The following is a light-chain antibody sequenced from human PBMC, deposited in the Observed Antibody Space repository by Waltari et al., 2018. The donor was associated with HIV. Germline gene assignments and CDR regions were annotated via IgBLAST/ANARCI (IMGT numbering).Light chain of an antibody. CDR1: SSDVGGDNY. J-gene: IGLJ3*02. Sequence: QSALTQPASVSGSPGQSITISCTGTSSDVGGDNYVSWSQQHPGKAPKLMIFEVSNRPSGVSNRFSGSKSVNTASLTISGLQAEDEADYYCSSYTTRSTPDPNWVFGGGTKLTVL. V-gene: IGLV2-14*01. CDR2: EVS. CDR3: SSYTTRSTPDPNWV.